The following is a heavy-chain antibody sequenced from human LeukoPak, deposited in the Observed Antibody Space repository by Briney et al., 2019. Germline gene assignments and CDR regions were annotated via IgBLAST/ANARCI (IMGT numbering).Heavy chain of an antibody. Sequence: GGALRLSCTGSGFTFGNYAMNWVRQAPGKGLEWLGFIRGKAYGGTTEYAASVKGRFIISRDDSKSIAYLQLNSLKTEDTAVYYCSSWNSQLESFDCCGQGTLVTVSS. CDR1: GFTFGNYA. CDR2: IRGKAYGGTT. J-gene: IGHJ4*02. CDR3: SSWNSQLESFDC. V-gene: IGHV3-49*04. D-gene: IGHD1-7*01.